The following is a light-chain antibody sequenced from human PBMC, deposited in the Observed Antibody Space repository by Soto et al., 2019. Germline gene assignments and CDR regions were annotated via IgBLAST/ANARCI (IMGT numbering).Light chain of an antibody. CDR3: QIWDNSSYHYV. J-gene: IGLJ1*01. CDR1: NIGSKS. CDR2: DGY. Sequence: SYELTQPPSVSVAPGQTARITCGGNNIGSKSVNWYQQRPGLAPVLVVYDGYDRPSGIPERFSGSNSGSTATLTISRVEAGDEADYYCQIWDNSSYHYVFGLGTKVTVL. V-gene: IGLV3-21*02.